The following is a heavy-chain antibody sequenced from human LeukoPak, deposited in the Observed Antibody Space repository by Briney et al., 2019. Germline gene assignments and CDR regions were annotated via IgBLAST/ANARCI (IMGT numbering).Heavy chain of an antibody. CDR3: AAHIAAAGTDAFDI. J-gene: IGHJ3*02. V-gene: IGHV3-11*01. D-gene: IGHD6-13*01. CDR2: ISSSGSTI. Sequence: AGGSLRLSCAASGFTFSDYYMSWLRQAPGKGLEWVSYISSSGSTIYYADSVKGRFTISRDNAKNSLYLQMNSLRAEDTAVYYCAAHIAAAGTDAFDIWGQGTMVTVSS. CDR1: GFTFSDYY.